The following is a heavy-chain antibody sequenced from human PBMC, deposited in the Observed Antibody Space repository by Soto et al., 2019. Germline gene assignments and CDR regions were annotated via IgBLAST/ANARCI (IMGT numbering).Heavy chain of an antibody. CDR1: GYTFTSYG. V-gene: IGHV1-18*01. CDR3: ARVYPYYYDSSGYYNWFDP. CDR2: ISAYNGNT. J-gene: IGHJ5*02. Sequence: ASVKVSSKASGYTFTSYGISWVRQAPGQGLEWMGWISAYNGNTNYAQKLQGRVTMTTDTSTSTAYMELRSLRSDDTAVYYCARVYPYYYDSSGYYNWFDPWGRG. D-gene: IGHD3-22*01.